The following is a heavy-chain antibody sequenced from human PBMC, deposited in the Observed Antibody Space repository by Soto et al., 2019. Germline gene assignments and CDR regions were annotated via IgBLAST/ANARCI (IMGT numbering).Heavy chain of an antibody. V-gene: IGHV4-4*02. CDR2: IYHSGST. Sequence: QVQLQESGPGLVKPSGTLSLTCAVSGGSISSSNWWSWVRQPPGKGLEWIGEIYHSGSTNYNPSLKSRVTISVDKSKHQCSLKLSSVTAADTAVYYCARAYDSSGYYPLYYFDYWGQGTLVTVSS. CDR1: GGSISSSNW. J-gene: IGHJ4*02. CDR3: ARAYDSSGYYPLYYFDY. D-gene: IGHD3-22*01.